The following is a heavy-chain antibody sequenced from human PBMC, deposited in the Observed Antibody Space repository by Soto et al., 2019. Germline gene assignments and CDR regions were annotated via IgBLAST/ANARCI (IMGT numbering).Heavy chain of an antibody. CDR3: ARDPLSAYYYGSGIPTR. CDR2: IAWNGSII. V-gene: IGHV3-9*01. J-gene: IGHJ4*02. CDR1: GFRFEDYA. Sequence: PGGSLRLSCAASGFRFEDYAMHWVRQAPGKGLEWVAGIAWNGSIIGYADSVKGRFSISRDNGKNTLYLQMNSLRAEDTAVFYCARDPLSAYYYGSGIPTRWGQGTRVTVAS. D-gene: IGHD3-10*01.